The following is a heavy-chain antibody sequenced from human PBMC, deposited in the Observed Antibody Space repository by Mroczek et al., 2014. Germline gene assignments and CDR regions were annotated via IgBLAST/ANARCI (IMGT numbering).Heavy chain of an antibody. Sequence: QVQLQESGAGLLKPSETLSLTCAVYGGSFSGYYWSWIRQPPGKGLEWIGEINHSGSTNYNPSLKSRVTISVDTSKNQFSLKLSSVTAADTAVYYCGREYQLPDSRYYYYYMDVWGQRDHGHRLL. CDR3: GREYQLPDSRYYYYYMDV. D-gene: IGHD2-2*01. CDR1: GGSFSGYY. J-gene: IGHJ6*03. CDR2: INHSGST. V-gene: IGHV4-34*01.